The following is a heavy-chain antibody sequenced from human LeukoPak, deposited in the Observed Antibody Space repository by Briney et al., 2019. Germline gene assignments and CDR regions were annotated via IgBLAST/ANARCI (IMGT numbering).Heavy chain of an antibody. CDR1: GYTFTGYY. D-gene: IGHD5-24*01. Sequence: ASVKVSCKASGYTFTGYYMHWVRQAPGQGLEWVGWISAYNGNTNYAQKLQGRVTMTTDTSTSTAYMELRSLRSDDTAVYYCARDKVEMATIPHYWGQGTLVTVSS. CDR3: ARDKVEMATIPHY. J-gene: IGHJ4*02. CDR2: ISAYNGNT. V-gene: IGHV1-18*04.